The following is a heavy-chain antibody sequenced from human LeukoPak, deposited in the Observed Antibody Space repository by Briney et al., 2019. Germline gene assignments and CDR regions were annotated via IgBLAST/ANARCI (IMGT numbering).Heavy chain of an antibody. V-gene: IGHV3-30*18. J-gene: IGHJ4*02. D-gene: IGHD6-19*01. CDR2: ISYDGSNK. CDR3: AKDLYSSGFDY. CDR1: GFTFSSYG. Sequence: GRSLRLSCAASGFTFSSYGMHWVRQAPGKGLECVAVISYDGSNKYYADSVKGRFTISRDNSKNTLYLQMNSLRAEDTAVYYCAKDLYSSGFDYWGQGTLVTVSS.